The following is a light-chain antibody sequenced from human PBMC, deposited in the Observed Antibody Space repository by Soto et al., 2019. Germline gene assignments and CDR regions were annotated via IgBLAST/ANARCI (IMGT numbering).Light chain of an antibody. V-gene: IGKV2-28*01. CDR2: LGS. Sequence: DIVMTQSPLSLPVTPGEPASISCRSSQSLLHSNGYNYLDWYLQKPGQSPQLLIYLGSSRASGVPDRFSGSGSGTDFTLIISRVEAEDVGVYYCMQALQTPQYTFGQGTKLEIK. CDR3: MQALQTPQYT. J-gene: IGKJ2*01. CDR1: QSLLHSNGYNY.